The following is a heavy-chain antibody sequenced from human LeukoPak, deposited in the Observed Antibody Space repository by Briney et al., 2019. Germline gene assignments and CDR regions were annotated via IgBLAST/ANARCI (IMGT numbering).Heavy chain of an antibody. CDR3: ARRRIAATIDY. CDR1: GGSLSSSSYY. J-gene: IGHJ4*02. V-gene: IGHV4-39*01. D-gene: IGHD6-25*01. CDR2: VYYSGTT. Sequence: PSETLSLTCTVFGGSLSSSSYYWAWIRQPPGKGLEWIGSVYYSGTTFYNPSLKSRLTISVDTSKNQFSLKLSSVTAADTALYYCARRRIAATIDYWGQGTLVTVSS.